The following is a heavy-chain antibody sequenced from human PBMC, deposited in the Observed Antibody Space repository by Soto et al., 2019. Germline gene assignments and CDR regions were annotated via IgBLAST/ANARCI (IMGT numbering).Heavy chain of an antibody. CDR1: GYSISSGYY. CDR2: IYHSGST. Sequence: SETLSLTCAVSGYSISSGYYWGWIRQPPGXGLEWIGSIYHSGSTYYNPSLKSRVTISVDTSKNQFSLKLSSVTAADTAVYYCARDPDYDILTGYSSGWFDPWGQGTLVTVSS. J-gene: IGHJ5*02. D-gene: IGHD3-9*01. V-gene: IGHV4-38-2*02. CDR3: ARDPDYDILTGYSSGWFDP.